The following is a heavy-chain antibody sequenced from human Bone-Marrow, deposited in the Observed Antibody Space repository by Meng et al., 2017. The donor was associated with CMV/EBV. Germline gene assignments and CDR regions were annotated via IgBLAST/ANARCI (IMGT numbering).Heavy chain of an antibody. CDR2: IYHSGST. CDR3: ARRVDTAMVTHFWFDP. Sequence: GGSISSSNWWSWVRQPPGKGLEWIGEIYHSGSTNYNPSLKSRVTISVDKSKNQFSLKLSSVTAADTAVYYCARRVDTAMVTHFWFDPWGQGTLVTVSS. J-gene: IGHJ5*02. V-gene: IGHV4-4*02. D-gene: IGHD5-18*01. CDR1: GGSISSSNW.